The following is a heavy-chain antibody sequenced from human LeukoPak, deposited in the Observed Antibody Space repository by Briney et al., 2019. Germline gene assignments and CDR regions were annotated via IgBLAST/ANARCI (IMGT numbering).Heavy chain of an antibody. D-gene: IGHD6-19*01. CDR3: AKDIAVAGTTYYYYGMDV. CDR1: GFTFRTYA. J-gene: IGHJ6*02. CDR2: LSGSGETT. V-gene: IGHV3-23*01. Sequence: SGGSLRLSCAASGFTFRTYAMTWVRQAPGKGLEWVAALSGSGETTHYADSVKGRFTVSRDNSKSILYLQMNSLRAEDTAVYYCAKDIAVAGTTYYYYGMDVWGQGTTVTVSS.